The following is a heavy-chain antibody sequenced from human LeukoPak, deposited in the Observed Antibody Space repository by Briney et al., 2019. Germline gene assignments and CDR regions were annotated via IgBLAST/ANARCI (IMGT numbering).Heavy chain of an antibody. CDR2: ISAYNGNT. Sequence: ASVKVSCKASGYTFTSYGISWVRQAPGQGLEWMGWISAYNGNTNYAQKLQGRVTMTTDTSTSTAYMELRSLRSDDTAVYYCASRVTMIDAFDIWGQGTMVTVSS. D-gene: IGHD3-22*01. V-gene: IGHV1-18*01. CDR3: ASRVTMIDAFDI. CDR1: GYTFTSYG. J-gene: IGHJ3*02.